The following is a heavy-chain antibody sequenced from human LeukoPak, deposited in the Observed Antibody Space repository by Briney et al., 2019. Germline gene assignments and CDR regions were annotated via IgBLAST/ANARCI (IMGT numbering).Heavy chain of an antibody. CDR1: GYTFTSDD. CDR3: ARRGRNGFVVVPAATYYYYYMDV. Sequence: GASVKVSCKSSGYTFTSDDISCVCQGTGQGLEWMGWMIPKMGNTGYAQNFQGRVSITRNTSIRTAYMELSSLRSEDTAVYYCARRGRNGFVVVPAATYYYYYMDVWGKGTTVTVSS. CDR2: MIPKMGNT. D-gene: IGHD2-2*01. V-gene: IGHV1-8*03. J-gene: IGHJ6*03.